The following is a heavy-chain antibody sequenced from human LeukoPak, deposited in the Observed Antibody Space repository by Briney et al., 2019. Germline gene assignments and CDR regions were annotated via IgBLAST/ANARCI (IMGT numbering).Heavy chain of an antibody. CDR2: IASSGSPT. V-gene: IGHV3-48*02. Sequence: GGSLRLSCAASGFTFNIYYMNWVRQAPGKGLEWVSCIASSGSPTYYADSVKGRFTISRDNARNSLLLQMNSLRDEDTAVYYCARDGSNSGPDFDYWGQGILVTVSS. D-gene: IGHD2/OR15-2a*01. CDR3: ARDGSNSGPDFDY. J-gene: IGHJ4*02. CDR1: GFTFNIYY.